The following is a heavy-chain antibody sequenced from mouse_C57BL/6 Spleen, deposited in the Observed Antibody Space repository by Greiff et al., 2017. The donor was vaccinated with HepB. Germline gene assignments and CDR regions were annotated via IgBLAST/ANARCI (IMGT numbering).Heavy chain of an antibody. CDR2: ISSGGDYI. D-gene: IGHD1-1*01. Sequence: EVQVVESGEGLVKPGGSLKLSCAASGFTFSSYAMSWVRQTPEKRLEWVAYISSGGDYIYYADTVKGRFTISRDNARNTLYLQMSSLKSEDTAMYYCTRAENYGRGYFDVWGTGTTVTVSS. CDR1: GFTFSSYA. J-gene: IGHJ1*03. V-gene: IGHV5-9-1*02. CDR3: TRAENYGRGYFDV.